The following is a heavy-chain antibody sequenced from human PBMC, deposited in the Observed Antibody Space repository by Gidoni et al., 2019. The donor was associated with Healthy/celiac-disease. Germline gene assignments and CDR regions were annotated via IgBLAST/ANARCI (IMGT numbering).Heavy chain of an antibody. D-gene: IGHD6-6*01. J-gene: IGHJ6*02. Sequence: QVQLQQWGAGLLKPSETLSLTCAVYGGSFSGYYWSWIRQPPGKGLEWIGEINHSGSTNYNPSLKSRVTISVDTSKNQFSLKLSSVTAADTAVYYCARQGSSSSYYYYGMDVWGQGTTVTVSS. CDR2: INHSGST. CDR3: ARQGSSSSYYYYGMDV. CDR1: GGSFSGYY. V-gene: IGHV4-34*01.